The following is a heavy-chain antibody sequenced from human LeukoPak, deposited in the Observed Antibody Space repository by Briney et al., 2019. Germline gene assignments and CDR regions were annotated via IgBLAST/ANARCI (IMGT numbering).Heavy chain of an antibody. J-gene: IGHJ4*02. CDR2: TYYRSKWYN. CDR1: GDSVSSNSAA. CDR3: AREDGELTVAGRLDYYDSSGVFDY. Sequence: SQTLSLTCAISGDSVSSNSAAWNWIRQSPSRGLEWLGRTYYRSKWYNDYAVSVKSRITINPDTSKNQFSLQLNSVTPEDTAVYYCAREDGELTVAGRLDYYDSSGVFDYWGQGTLVTVSS. D-gene: IGHD3-22*01. V-gene: IGHV6-1*01.